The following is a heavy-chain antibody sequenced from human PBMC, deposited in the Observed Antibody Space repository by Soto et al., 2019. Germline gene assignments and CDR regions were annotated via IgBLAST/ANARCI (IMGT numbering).Heavy chain of an antibody. Sequence: SETLSLTCSVSVGSSNSRSYYWFWIRQSPGKGLEWIGSIYYSGSTYYNPSLKSRVAMSVDTSKNQFSLKLRSVSAADTAVYYCARQRTSVVTQAYFDDWGQGSLVTVSS. CDR1: VGSSNSRSYY. J-gene: IGHJ4*02. CDR3: ARQRTSVVTQAYFDD. D-gene: IGHD2-21*02. CDR2: IYYSGST. V-gene: IGHV4-39*01.